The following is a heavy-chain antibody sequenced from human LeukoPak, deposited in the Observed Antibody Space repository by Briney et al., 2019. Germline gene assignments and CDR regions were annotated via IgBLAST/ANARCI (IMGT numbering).Heavy chain of an antibody. V-gene: IGHV3-11*01. Sequence: GGSLRLSCAASGFTFSSYAMSWIRQAPGKGLEWVSYISSSGSTIYYADSVKGRFTISRDNAKNSLYLQMNSLRAEDTAVYYCARVASYYDLNYWGQGTLVTVSS. CDR2: ISSSGSTI. J-gene: IGHJ4*02. CDR3: ARVASYYDLNY. CDR1: GFTFSSYA. D-gene: IGHD3-3*01.